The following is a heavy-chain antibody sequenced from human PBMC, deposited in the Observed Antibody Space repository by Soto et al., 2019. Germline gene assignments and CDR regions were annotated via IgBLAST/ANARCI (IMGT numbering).Heavy chain of an antibody. V-gene: IGHV3-30*04. J-gene: IGHJ6*02. CDR2: ISYDGSNK. CDR1: GFTFSSYA. D-gene: IGHD5-18*01. Sequence: PGGSLRLSCAASGFTFSSYAMSWVRQAPGKGLEWVAVISYDGSNKYYADSVKGRFTISRDNSKNTLYLQMNSLRAEDTAVYYCARERNTGYDYSYYYGMDVWGQGTTVTVSS. CDR3: ARERNTGYDYSYYYGMDV.